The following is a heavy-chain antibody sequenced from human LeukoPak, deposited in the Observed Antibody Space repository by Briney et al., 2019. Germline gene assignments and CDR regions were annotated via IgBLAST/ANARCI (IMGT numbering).Heavy chain of an antibody. D-gene: IGHD2-8*02. J-gene: IGHJ4*02. CDR1: GFSFSNCA. V-gene: IGHV3-23*01. CDR3: AREGYCTAGVCSSGY. CDR2: ISDSGAYT. Sequence: PGGSLRLSCTASGFSFSNCAMSWVRQAPGKGLEWVSLISDSGAYTYYGDSVRGRFTISRDNSKNTLYLQVNSLRADDTAVYYCAREGYCTAGVCSSGYWGQGTLVTVSS.